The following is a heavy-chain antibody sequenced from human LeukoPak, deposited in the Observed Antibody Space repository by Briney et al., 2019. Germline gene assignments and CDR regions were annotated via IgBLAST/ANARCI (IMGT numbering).Heavy chain of an antibody. Sequence: PSETLSLTCTVSGDSISSYYWTWIRQPPGKGLEWIGYIYYSGSTNYNPSPKSRVTISVDTSKNQFSLKLSSVTAADTAVYYCARELISSGWIHTFDYWGQGTLVTVSS. CDR2: IYYSGST. V-gene: IGHV4-59*01. J-gene: IGHJ4*02. D-gene: IGHD6-19*01. CDR3: ARELISSGWIHTFDY. CDR1: GDSISSYY.